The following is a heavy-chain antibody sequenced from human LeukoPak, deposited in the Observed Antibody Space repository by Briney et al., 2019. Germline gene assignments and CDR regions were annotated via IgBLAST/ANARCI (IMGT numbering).Heavy chain of an antibody. J-gene: IGHJ4*02. CDR1: GFPFSSYW. CDR2: IKQDRSEK. D-gene: IGHD2-2*01. Sequence: GGSLRLSCAAAGFPFSSYWMSWVRQAPGKGLEWVANIKQDRSEKYYVDSVKGRFTISGDNAKNSLYLQMNSLRAEDTAVYYCARLAYCSSTSCLSHFDYWGQGTLVTVSS. V-gene: IGHV3-7*01. CDR3: ARLAYCSSTSCLSHFDY.